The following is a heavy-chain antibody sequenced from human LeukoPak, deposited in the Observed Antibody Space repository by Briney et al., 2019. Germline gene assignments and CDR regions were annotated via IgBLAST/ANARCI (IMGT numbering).Heavy chain of an antibody. D-gene: IGHD2-2*01. CDR3: ARGGLLKYQLAIDY. CDR1: GFTFSSCW. Sequence: GGSLRLSCAASGFTFSSCWMSWGRQAPGKGPEWVANIKQDGSEKYYVDSVKGRFTISRDNAKNSLYLQMNSLRAEDTAVYYCARGGLLKYQLAIDYWGQGTLVTVSS. V-gene: IGHV3-7*05. CDR2: IKQDGSEK. J-gene: IGHJ4*02.